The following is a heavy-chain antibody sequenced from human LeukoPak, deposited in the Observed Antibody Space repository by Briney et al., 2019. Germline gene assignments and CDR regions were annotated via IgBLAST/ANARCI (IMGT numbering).Heavy chain of an antibody. J-gene: IGHJ6*02. Sequence: GGSLRLSCAASGFTFSDYYMSWIRQAPGKGLEWVSYISSSGSTIYYADSVKGRFTISRDNAKNLLYLQMNSLRAEDTAVYYCASPSDRVYYYYYGMDVWGQGTTVTVSS. D-gene: IGHD1-14*01. CDR2: ISSSGSTI. CDR3: ASPSDRVYYYYYGMDV. CDR1: GFTFSDYY. V-gene: IGHV3-11*01.